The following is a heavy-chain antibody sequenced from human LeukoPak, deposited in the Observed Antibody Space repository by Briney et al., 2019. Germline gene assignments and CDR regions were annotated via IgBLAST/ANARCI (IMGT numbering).Heavy chain of an antibody. J-gene: IGHJ6*02. Sequence: SETLSLTCAVYGGSFSGYYWSWIRQPPGKGLEWNGEINHSGSTNYNPSLKSRVTISVDTSKNQFSLKLSSVTAADTAVYYCARGKRSSWGRNYYYYGMDVWGQGTTVTVSS. CDR1: GGSFSGYY. V-gene: IGHV4-34*01. CDR2: INHSGST. CDR3: ARGKRSSWGRNYYYYGMDV. D-gene: IGHD6-13*01.